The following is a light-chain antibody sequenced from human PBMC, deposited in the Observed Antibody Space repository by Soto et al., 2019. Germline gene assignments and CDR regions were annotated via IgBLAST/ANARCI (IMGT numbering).Light chain of an antibody. J-gene: IGKJ4*01. CDR3: QQRAGWPPT. CDR1: QSVSNY. Sequence: EIVLPQSPATLSLSPGERATLSCRASQSVSNYLAWYQQKPGQPPRLLIYDASHRATAIPARFSGSGSGTDFTRTIISLEPEDVAVYICQQRAGWPPTFGGGTRVDIK. CDR2: DAS. V-gene: IGKV3-11*01.